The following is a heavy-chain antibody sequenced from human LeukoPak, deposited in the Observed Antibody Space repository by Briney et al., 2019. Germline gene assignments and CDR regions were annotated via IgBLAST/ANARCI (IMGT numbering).Heavy chain of an antibody. V-gene: IGHV4-59*01. J-gene: IGHJ4*02. CDR1: GGSISSYY. D-gene: IGHD3-10*01. CDR2: IYYSGST. CDR3: ARGLYYGSGSYYYFDY. Sequence: PSETLSLTCTVSGGSISSYYWSWIRQLPGKGLEWIGYIYYSGSTNYNPSLKSRVTISVDTSKNQFSLKLSSVTAADTAVYYCARGLYYGSGSYYYFDYWGQGTLVTVSS.